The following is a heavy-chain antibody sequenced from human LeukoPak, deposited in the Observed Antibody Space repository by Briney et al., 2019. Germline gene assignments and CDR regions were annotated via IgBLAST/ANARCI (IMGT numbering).Heavy chain of an antibody. D-gene: IGHD2-15*01. V-gene: IGHV3-23*01. J-gene: IGHJ3*02. CDR3: ASNLADIVVVVAATSAFDI. Sequence: GGSLRLSCAASGFTFSSYAMSWVRQAPGKGLEWVSAISGSGGSTYYADSVKGRFTISRDNSKNTLYLQMNSLRAEDTAVYYCASNLADIVVVVAATSAFDIWGQGTMVTVSS. CDR2: ISGSGGST. CDR1: GFTFSSYA.